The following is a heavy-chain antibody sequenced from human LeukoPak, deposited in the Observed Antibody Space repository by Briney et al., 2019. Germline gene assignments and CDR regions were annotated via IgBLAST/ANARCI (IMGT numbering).Heavy chain of an antibody. Sequence: PGGCLRLSRAASVYTLSSYAISWVRQAPGKGLEWVSAISGSGTSTYHADSVKGRFTISRDNSKDTLYLQMNSLRADDTAVYYCAKDQPGCRTSCCYNWFDPWGQGTLVTVSS. CDR3: AKDQPGCRTSCCYNWFDP. CDR1: VYTLSSYA. V-gene: IGHV3-23*01. J-gene: IGHJ5*02. D-gene: IGHD2-2*01. CDR2: ISGSGTST.